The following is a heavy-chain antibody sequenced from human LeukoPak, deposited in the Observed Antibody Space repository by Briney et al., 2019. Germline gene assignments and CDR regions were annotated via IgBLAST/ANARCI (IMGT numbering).Heavy chain of an antibody. CDR1: GYTLIKLC. CDR3: ATVDKSKWVAYSLDY. J-gene: IGHJ4*02. D-gene: IGHD1-26*01. CDR2: LDPEHGKT. V-gene: IGHV1-24*01. Sequence: ASVKVSCMVSGYTLIKLCMHWVRQAPGKGREWMGGLDPEHGKTIYAQKFQGRVTMTKDASTDTAYLEVRSLKSEDAAVYYCATVDKSKWVAYSLDYWGQGTLVTVTS.